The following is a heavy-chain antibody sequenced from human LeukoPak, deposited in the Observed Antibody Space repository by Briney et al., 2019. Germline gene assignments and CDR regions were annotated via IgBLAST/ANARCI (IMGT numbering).Heavy chain of an antibody. CDR1: GYTFTSYD. Sequence: ASVKVSCKASGYTFTSYDINWVRQATGQGLEWMGWMNPNSGNTGYAQKFQGRVTMTRNTSISTAYMELSGLRSEDTAVYYCARQALGGGWFDPWGQGTLVTVSS. V-gene: IGHV1-8*01. J-gene: IGHJ5*02. CDR2: MNPNSGNT. D-gene: IGHD3-16*01. CDR3: ARQALGGGWFDP.